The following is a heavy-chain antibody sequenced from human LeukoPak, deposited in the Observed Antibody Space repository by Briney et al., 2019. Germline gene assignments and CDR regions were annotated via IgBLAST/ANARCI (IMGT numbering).Heavy chain of an antibody. V-gene: IGHV3-30*18. Sequence: GGSLRLSCAASGFTFSSYGMHWVRQAPGKGLEWVAVISYDGSNKYYADSVKGRFTISRDNSKNTLYLQMNSLRAEDTAVYYCAKDWSRDDGVATSASDYWGQGTQVTVSS. J-gene: IGHJ4*02. D-gene: IGHD5-12*01. CDR1: GFTFSSYG. CDR2: ISYDGSNK. CDR3: AKDWSRDDGVATSASDY.